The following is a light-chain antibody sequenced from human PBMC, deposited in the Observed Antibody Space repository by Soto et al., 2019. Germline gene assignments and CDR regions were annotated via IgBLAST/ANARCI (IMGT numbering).Light chain of an antibody. V-gene: IGKV3-11*01. CDR3: QQRFSSPPT. J-gene: IGKJ4*01. CDR1: QSVSRY. CDR2: DTS. Sequence: EIGLTQSPATLSLSPGDRATLSCRASQSVSRYLAWYQQKPGQAPRLLIHDTSTRATGVPDTFSGSGSGTEFNLTISSLEPEDSAMYYCQQRFSSPPTFGGGTHVEIK.